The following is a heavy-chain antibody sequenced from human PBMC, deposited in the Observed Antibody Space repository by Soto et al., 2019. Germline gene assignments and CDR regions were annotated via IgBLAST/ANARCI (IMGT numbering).Heavy chain of an antibody. CDR1: GFTFGTYW. CDR2: IKQAGTEK. V-gene: IGHV3-7*01. J-gene: IGHJ4*02. CDR3: ARVRGGYYFDY. Sequence: GGSLRLSCAASGFTFGTYWMSWVRQAPGEGLEWVANIKQAGTEKYYVDSVKSRFTISRDNAKNSLYLQMNSLRAEDTAVHYCARVRGGYYFDYWGQGTLVTVSS. D-gene: IGHD5-12*01.